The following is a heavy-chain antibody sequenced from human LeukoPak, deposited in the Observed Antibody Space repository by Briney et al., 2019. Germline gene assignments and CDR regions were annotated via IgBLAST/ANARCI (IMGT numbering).Heavy chain of an antibody. D-gene: IGHD1-26*01. CDR3: ARDRVVGAASSSEY. CDR1: GYTFTGYY. V-gene: IGHV1-2*02. CDR2: INPNSGGT. J-gene: IGHJ4*02. Sequence: WASVKVSCKASGYTFTGYYMHWVRQAPGQGLEWMGWINPNSGGTNYAQKFQGRVTMTRDTSISTAYMELGGLRSDDTAVYYCARDRVVGAASSSEYWGQGTLVTVSS.